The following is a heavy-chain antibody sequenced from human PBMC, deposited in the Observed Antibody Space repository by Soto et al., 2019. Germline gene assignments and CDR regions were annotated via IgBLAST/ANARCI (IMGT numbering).Heavy chain of an antibody. V-gene: IGHV2-5*02. CDR1: GFSLTTSGVG. CDR2: IYWDDDK. CDR3: AHRVLRTVFGLVTTTAIYFDF. Sequence: QITLNESGPTVVRPTEPLTLTCRFSGFSLTTSGVGVGWIRQSPGKAPEWLALIYWDDDKRYSASLKSRLTITKDTSKTQVVLTVSDLDPTDTVTYYCAHRVLRTVFGLVTTTAIYFDFWGQGTPVAVSS. J-gene: IGHJ4*02. D-gene: IGHD3-3*01.